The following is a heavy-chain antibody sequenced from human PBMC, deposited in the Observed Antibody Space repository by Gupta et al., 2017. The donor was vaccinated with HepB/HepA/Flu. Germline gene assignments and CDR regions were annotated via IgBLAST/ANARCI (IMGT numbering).Heavy chain of an antibody. CDR2: IIPIFGTA. J-gene: IGHJ5*02. CDR1: GGTFSSYA. D-gene: IGHD2-2*03. Sequence: QVQLVQSGAEVKKPGSSVKVSCKASGGTFSSYAISWVRQAPGQGLEWMGGIIPIFGTANYAQKFQGRVTITADESTSTAYMELSSLRSEDTAVYYCARVDDVVVPAAISPGGGASPLGWFDPWCQGTLVTVSS. CDR3: ARVDDVVVPAAISPGGGASPLGWFDP. V-gene: IGHV1-69*01.